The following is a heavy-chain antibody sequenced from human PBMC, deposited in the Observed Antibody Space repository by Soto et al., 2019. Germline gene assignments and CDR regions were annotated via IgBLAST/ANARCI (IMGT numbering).Heavy chain of an antibody. V-gene: IGHV3-23*01. Sequence: PGGSLRLSCAVSGFICSSYDMSWVRQAPGKGLEWVSTILVGGSTHYEDAVKGRFTISRDNAKNSLYLQMNSLRAEDTAVYYCASPYYAREMSIAAALSAFDIWGQGTMVTVSS. CDR2: ILVGGST. CDR1: GFICSSYD. D-gene: IGHD6-13*01. CDR3: ASPYYAREMSIAAALSAFDI. J-gene: IGHJ3*02.